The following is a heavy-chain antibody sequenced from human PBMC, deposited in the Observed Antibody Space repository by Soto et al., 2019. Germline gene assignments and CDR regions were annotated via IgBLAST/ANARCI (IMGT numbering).Heavy chain of an antibody. J-gene: IGHJ6*03. V-gene: IGHV3-7*02. CDR2: IRPDGGEQ. D-gene: IGHD2-15*01. Sequence: VQLVESGGDLVQPGGSLRLSCAASGLSFNFYWMSWVRQAPGKGLEWVANIRPDGGEQHYVDSVKGRLTISRDNVKNTLYLQMDSLRAEDTALYYCARGDCVGGTCYSLAGSFYYYMDVWGKGTTVTVFS. CDR1: GLSFNFYW. CDR3: ARGDCVGGTCYSLAGSFYYYMDV.